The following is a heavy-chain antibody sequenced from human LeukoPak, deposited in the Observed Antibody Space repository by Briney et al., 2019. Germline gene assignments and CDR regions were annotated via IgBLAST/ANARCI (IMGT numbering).Heavy chain of an antibody. CDR1: GFTVCSIY. CDR3: TSGTYCSPCDY. Sequence: PGGSLRLSCAASGFTVCSIYKSWVRQAPGKGLEWVSVIYSGGSTYYADSVKGGLTISRDNYKNTLYVQMNSLRAEDTAVYYCTSGTYCSPCDYWAQRTLVTVSS. D-gene: IGHD3-10*01. V-gene: IGHV3-53*01. CDR2: IYSGGST. J-gene: IGHJ4*02.